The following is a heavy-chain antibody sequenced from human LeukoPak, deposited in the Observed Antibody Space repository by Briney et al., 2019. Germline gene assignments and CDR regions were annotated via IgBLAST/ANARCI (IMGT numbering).Heavy chain of an antibody. J-gene: IGHJ4*02. Sequence: SETLSLTCAVYGGSFSGYYWSWIRQPPGKGLEWIGEINHSGSTNYNPSLKSRVTISVDTSKNQFSLKLSSVTAADTAVYYCARHSMVRGVIRYWGQGTLVTVSP. CDR3: ARHSMVRGVIRY. V-gene: IGHV4-34*01. D-gene: IGHD3-10*01. CDR1: GGSFSGYY. CDR2: INHSGST.